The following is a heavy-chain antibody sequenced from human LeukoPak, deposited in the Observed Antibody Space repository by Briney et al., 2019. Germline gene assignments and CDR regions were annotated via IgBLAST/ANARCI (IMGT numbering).Heavy chain of an antibody. CDR2: IWYDGSNK. Sequence: GRSLRLSCAASGFTFSSYGMHWVRQAPGKGLEWVAVIWYDGSNKYYADSVKRRFTISRDNSKNTLYLQMNSLRAEDTAVYYCARGQDSYSYGWYYFDYWGQGTLVTVSS. CDR1: GFTFSSYG. J-gene: IGHJ4*02. D-gene: IGHD5-18*01. CDR3: ARGQDSYSYGWYYFDY. V-gene: IGHV3-33*01.